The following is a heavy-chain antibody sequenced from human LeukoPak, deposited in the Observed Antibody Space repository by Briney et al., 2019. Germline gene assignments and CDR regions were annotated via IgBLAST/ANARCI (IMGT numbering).Heavy chain of an antibody. J-gene: IGHJ4*02. Sequence: GESLKISCKGSGYSFTSYWIGWVRQMPGKGLEWMGIIYPGDSDTRYSPPFQGQVTISADKSISTAYLQWRSLKASDTAMYYCARWGTVTRFVVDYWGQGTLVTVSS. CDR2: IYPGDSDT. CDR3: ARWGTVTRFVVDY. CDR1: GYSFTSYW. D-gene: IGHD4-17*01. V-gene: IGHV5-51*01.